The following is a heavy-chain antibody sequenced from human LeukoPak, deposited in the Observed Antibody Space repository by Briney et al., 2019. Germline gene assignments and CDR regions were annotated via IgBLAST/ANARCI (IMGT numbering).Heavy chain of an antibody. Sequence: VGSLRLSCAASGFTFSLYAMNWVRQAPGKGLEWVSYIDSGSDDIHYADSVRGRFTISRDNAKNTLYLQMKSLRAEDTAVYYCARDTYQLSLIDYWGQGTLVTVSS. J-gene: IGHJ4*02. V-gene: IGHV3-21*05. CDR1: GFTFSLYA. CDR2: IDSGSDDI. CDR3: ARDTYQLSLIDY. D-gene: IGHD2-2*01.